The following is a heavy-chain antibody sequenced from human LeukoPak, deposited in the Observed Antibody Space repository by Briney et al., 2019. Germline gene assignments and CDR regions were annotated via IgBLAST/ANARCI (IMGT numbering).Heavy chain of an antibody. V-gene: IGHV4-39*02. D-gene: IGHD3-3*01. Sequence: PSETLSLTCTVSGGSISTTSYYWGWIRQPPGQGLEWHGSIYYSGSTYYNPSLKSRVTISVDTPKTHFSLKLTALTAADTAVYYCARPLSSTYDFWSGYRNDGFDIWGQGTMVTVSS. J-gene: IGHJ3*02. CDR2: IYYSGST. CDR1: GGSISTTSYY. CDR3: ARPLSSTYDFWSGYRNDGFDI.